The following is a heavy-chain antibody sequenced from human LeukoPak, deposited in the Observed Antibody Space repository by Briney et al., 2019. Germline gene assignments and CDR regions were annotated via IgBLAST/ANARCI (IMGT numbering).Heavy chain of an antibody. Sequence: GGSLRLSCAASGFTFSSYSMNWVRQAPGKRLEWVSYISSSNSTIYYADSVKGRFTISRDNAKNSLYLQMNSLRAEDTAVYYCARVMPTYYYDSSGSPNAFDIWGQGTMVTVSS. V-gene: IGHV3-48*04. CDR2: ISSSNSTI. CDR3: ARVMPTYYYDSSGSPNAFDI. J-gene: IGHJ3*02. D-gene: IGHD3-22*01. CDR1: GFTFSSYS.